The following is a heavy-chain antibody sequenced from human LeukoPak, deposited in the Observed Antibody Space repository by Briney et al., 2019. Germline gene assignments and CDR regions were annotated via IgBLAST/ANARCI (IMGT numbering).Heavy chain of an antibody. CDR3: ARTDYYDSSVIYYYALDI. V-gene: IGHV4-59*01. J-gene: IGHJ3*02. D-gene: IGHD3-22*01. CDR2: IDNSGST. CDR1: DGSISNYY. Sequence: SETLSLTCTVSDGSISNYYWSWVRQPPGKGLEWIAYIDNSGSTNYNPSLRSRVTIFIDTSRNQFSLKLSSVTAADTAVYYCARTDYYDSSVIYYYALDIWGQGTMVTVSS.